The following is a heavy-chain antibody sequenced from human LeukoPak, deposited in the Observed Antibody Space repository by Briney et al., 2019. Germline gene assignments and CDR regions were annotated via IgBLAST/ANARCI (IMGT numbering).Heavy chain of an antibody. CDR2: IIPILGIA. CDR1: GGTFSSYA. Sequence: GASVKVSCKASGGTFSSYAIGWVRQAPGQGLEWMGRIIPILGIANYAQKFQGRVTITADKSTSTAYMELSSLRSEDTAVYYCATQGVAVLRGSYFDDWGQGTLVTVSS. J-gene: IGHJ4*02. D-gene: IGHD2-15*01. CDR3: ATQGVAVLRGSYFDD. V-gene: IGHV1-69*04.